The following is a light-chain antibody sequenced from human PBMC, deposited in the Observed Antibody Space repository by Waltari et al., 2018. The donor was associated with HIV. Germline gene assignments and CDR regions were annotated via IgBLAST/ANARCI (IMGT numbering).Light chain of an antibody. J-gene: IGLJ2*01. V-gene: IGLV2-14*03. CDR2: DIN. CDR3: ASNRLDYTLI. Sequence: QSALTQPASVSGFLGQSINISCTGISTDSRFYQYVSWYQQHPGKIPRLLIFDINNRPSGFSDHFSGSRSGNSASLTFSGLQSGDEAHYYCASNRLDYTLIFGGGTKLTVL. CDR1: STDSRFYQY.